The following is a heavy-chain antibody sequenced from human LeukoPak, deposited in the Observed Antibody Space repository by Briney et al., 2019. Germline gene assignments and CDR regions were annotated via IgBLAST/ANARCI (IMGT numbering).Heavy chain of an antibody. D-gene: IGHD3-10*01. J-gene: IGHJ4*02. V-gene: IGHV4-4*07. Sequence: SETLSLTCTVSGGSISSYYWSWIRQPTGKGLEWIGRIYTSGSTNYNPSLKSRVTMSVDTSKNQFSLKLSSVTAADTAVYYCAREQSRVLVRGVIDYWGQGTLVTVSS. CDR2: IYTSGST. CDR3: AREQSRVLVRGVIDY. CDR1: GGSISSYY.